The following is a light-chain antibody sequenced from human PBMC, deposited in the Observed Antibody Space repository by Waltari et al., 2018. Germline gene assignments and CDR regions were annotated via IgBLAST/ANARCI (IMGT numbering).Light chain of an antibody. J-gene: IGKJ1*01. CDR1: QSVDNNY. Sequence: EMVLTQSPDTLSLSPGERAALSCRASQSVDNNYLAWYQQEPGQASRRLTYCASTRSPSIPDRFSGSGAVTDVTLTSSRLERDYFAVYFCQQYGSSRWTCGQGTNVEIK. CDR3: QQYGSSRWT. CDR2: CAS. V-gene: IGKV3-20*01.